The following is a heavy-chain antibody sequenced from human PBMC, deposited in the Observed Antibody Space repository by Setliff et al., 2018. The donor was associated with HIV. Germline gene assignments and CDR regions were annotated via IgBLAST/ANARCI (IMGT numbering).Heavy chain of an antibody. CDR3: ARELLRSWDGSENSYKPYYFDY. D-gene: IGHD3-10*01. CDR2: IYNRGST. Sequence: PSETLSLTCAVSGYAISSGYYRGWIRRPPGKGLEWIGSIYNRGSTYYNPSLKSRVTISVDTSKNQFSLKLSSVTAADTAVYYCARELLRSWDGSENSYKPYYFDYWGQGTLVTVSS. V-gene: IGHV4-38-2*02. CDR1: GYAISSGYY. J-gene: IGHJ4*02.